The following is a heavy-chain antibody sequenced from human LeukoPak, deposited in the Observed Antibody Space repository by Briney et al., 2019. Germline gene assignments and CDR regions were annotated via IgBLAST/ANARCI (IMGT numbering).Heavy chain of an antibody. J-gene: IGHJ6*02. CDR3: ASRAYYYGMDV. CDR1: GFTFSSYS. CDR2: ISSSSSYI. Sequence: GGSLRLSCAASGFTFSSYSMNWVRQAPGKGLEWVSSISSSSSYIYYADPVKGRFTISRDNAKNSLYPQMNSLRAEDTAVYYCASRAYYYGMDVWGQGTTVTVSS. V-gene: IGHV3-21*01.